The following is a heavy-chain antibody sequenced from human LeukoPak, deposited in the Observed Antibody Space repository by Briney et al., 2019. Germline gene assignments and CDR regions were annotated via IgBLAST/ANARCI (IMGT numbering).Heavy chain of an antibody. Sequence: SQTLSLTCTVSGGSISSGSYYWRWIRQPAGKGLECIGRIYTSGSTNYNPSLKSRVTISVDTSKNQFSLKLSSVTAADTAVYYCARDRDFWSGYYYYYYYMDVWGKGTTVTVSS. J-gene: IGHJ6*03. CDR3: ARDRDFWSGYYYYYYYMDV. V-gene: IGHV4-61*02. CDR1: GGSISSGSYY. D-gene: IGHD3-3*01. CDR2: IYTSGST.